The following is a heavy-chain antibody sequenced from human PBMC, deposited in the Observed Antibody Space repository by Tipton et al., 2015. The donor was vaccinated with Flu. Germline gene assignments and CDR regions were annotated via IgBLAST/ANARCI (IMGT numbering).Heavy chain of an antibody. CDR1: GDSISSYNW. V-gene: IGHV4-4*02. Sequence: TLSLTCAVSGDSISSYNWWSWVRQPPGKGLEWLGNIYHSGSTNYNPSLRSRVTISVDKSKNQFSLRLSSVTAADTAVYYCARDQAMVFFDSWGQGTLVTVSS. J-gene: IGHJ4*02. CDR2: IYHSGST. D-gene: IGHD5-18*01. CDR3: ARDQAMVFFDS.